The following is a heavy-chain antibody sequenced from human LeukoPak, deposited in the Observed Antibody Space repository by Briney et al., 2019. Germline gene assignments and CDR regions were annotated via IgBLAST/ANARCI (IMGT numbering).Heavy chain of an antibody. J-gene: IGHJ4*02. V-gene: IGHV3-64*01. D-gene: IGHD6-25*01. Sequence: GGSLRLSCAASGFTFSSYAMHWVRQAPGKGLEYVSAISSNGGSTYYANPVKGRFTISRDNSKNTLYLQMGSLRAEDMAVYYCARDHRLTPHSSGHFDYWGQGTLVTVSS. CDR2: ISSNGGST. CDR3: ARDHRLTPHSSGHFDY. CDR1: GFTFSSYA.